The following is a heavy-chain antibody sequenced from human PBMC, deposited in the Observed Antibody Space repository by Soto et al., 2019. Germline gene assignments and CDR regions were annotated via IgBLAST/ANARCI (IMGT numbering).Heavy chain of an antibody. J-gene: IGHJ6*02. D-gene: IGHD2-2*01. Sequence: PSETLSLTCAVSGYSISSGNYWAWIRQPPGRGLEWIGSLYHIGSTHYNSSLKSRVTISVDTSKNHFSLELSSVTAADTAVYYCAKDYCSSTSCYWPLYYGMDVWGQGTTVTVSS. V-gene: IGHV4-38-2*02. CDR1: GYSISSGNY. CDR2: LYHIGST. CDR3: AKDYCSSTSCYWPLYYGMDV.